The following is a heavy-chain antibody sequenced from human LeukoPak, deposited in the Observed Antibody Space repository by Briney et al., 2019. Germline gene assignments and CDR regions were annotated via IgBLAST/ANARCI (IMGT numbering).Heavy chain of an antibody. J-gene: IGHJ4*02. D-gene: IGHD4-17*01. V-gene: IGHV4-59*01. CDR1: GGSISTYY. Sequence: SETLSLTCTVSGGSISTYYWSWIRLPPGKGLEWIGYIYYSGSTNYNPYLYSRVSISVDTSNNQFSLKVRSVTAADTAVYYCARGSTVTTFSNWGQGTLVTVSS. CDR3: ARGSTVTTFSN. CDR2: IYYSGST.